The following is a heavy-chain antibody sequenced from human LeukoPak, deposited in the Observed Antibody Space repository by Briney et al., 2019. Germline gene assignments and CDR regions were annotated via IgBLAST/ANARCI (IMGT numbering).Heavy chain of an antibody. J-gene: IGHJ3*02. D-gene: IGHD3-22*01. V-gene: IGHV3-21*01. Sequence: PGGSLRLSCAASGFTFSSYSMNWVRQAPGKGLEWVSSISSSSSYIYYADSVKGQFTISRDNAKNSLYPQMNSLRAEDTAVYYCARGDSGYYDAFDIWGQGTMVTVSS. CDR2: ISSSSSYI. CDR1: GFTFSSYS. CDR3: ARGDSGYYDAFDI.